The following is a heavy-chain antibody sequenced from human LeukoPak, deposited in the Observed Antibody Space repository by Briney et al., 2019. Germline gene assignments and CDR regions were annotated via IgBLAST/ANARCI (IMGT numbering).Heavy chain of an antibody. CDR1: AFTFSNYA. CDR2: IKQDGSEK. Sequence: GGSLRLSCAASAFTFSNYAMSWVRQAPGKGLEWVATIKQDGSEKYYVDSVKGRFTISRDNAKNSLYLQMNSLRAEDTAVYYCARDFLFTAGTVGFFDYWGQGTLVTVSS. V-gene: IGHV3-7*01. CDR3: ARDFLFTAGTVGFFDY. J-gene: IGHJ4*02. D-gene: IGHD6-19*01.